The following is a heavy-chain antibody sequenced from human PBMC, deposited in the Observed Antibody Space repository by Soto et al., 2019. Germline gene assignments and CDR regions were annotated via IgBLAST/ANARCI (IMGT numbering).Heavy chain of an antibody. CDR1: GFTFSSYG. CDR3: AKAEDYYDSSGYLGYGMDV. J-gene: IGHJ6*02. CDR2: ISYDGSNK. Sequence: GGSLRLSCAASGFTFSSYGMHWVRQAPGKGLEWVAVISYDGSNKYYADSVKGRFTISRDNSKNTLYLQMNSLRAEDTAVYYCAKAEDYYDSSGYLGYGMDVWGQGTTVTVSS. D-gene: IGHD3-22*01. V-gene: IGHV3-30*18.